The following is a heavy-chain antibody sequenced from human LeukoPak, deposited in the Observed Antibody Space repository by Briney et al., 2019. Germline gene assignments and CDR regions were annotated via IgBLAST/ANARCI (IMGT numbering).Heavy chain of an antibody. V-gene: IGHV1-2*02. CDR2: INPNSGGA. J-gene: IGHJ4*02. CDR1: GYTFTGYY. D-gene: IGHD5-18*01. Sequence: GASVKVPCKASGYTFTGYYIHWVRQAPGQGLEWMGWINPNSGGANYAQKFQGRVTMTRDTSVSTVYVELSRLTSDDTAVYYCARDSGYTYGLPFDDWGQGTLVTVSS. CDR3: ARDSGYTYGLPFDD.